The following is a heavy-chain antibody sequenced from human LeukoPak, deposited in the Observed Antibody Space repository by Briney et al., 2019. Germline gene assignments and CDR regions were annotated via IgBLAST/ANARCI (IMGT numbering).Heavy chain of an antibody. V-gene: IGHV1-18*01. CDR3: ARGDYCDSGGSPLHN. Sequence: ASVKASCKASGYTFTSYGISWVRQAPGQGLEWMGWISGYSGNTNYAQRLQGRVTMTTDTSTSTAYMELRSLRSDDTAVYYCARGDYCDSGGSPLHNRGQGTLVTVS. D-gene: IGHD3-22*01. J-gene: IGHJ1*01. CDR2: ISGYSGNT. CDR1: GYTFTSYG.